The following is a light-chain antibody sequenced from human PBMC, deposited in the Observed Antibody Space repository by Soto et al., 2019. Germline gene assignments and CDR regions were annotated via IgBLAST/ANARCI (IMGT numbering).Light chain of an antibody. Sequence: NFMLTQPHSVSESPGKTIIISCTRSSGSIATNFVQWYQQRPGSAPTTVIYENNQRPSGVPDRFSGSIDSSSNSASLTISGLKTEDEADYYCQSYQVFAGGTKLTVL. CDR1: SGSIATNF. CDR3: QSYQV. J-gene: IGLJ3*02. V-gene: IGLV6-57*04. CDR2: ENN.